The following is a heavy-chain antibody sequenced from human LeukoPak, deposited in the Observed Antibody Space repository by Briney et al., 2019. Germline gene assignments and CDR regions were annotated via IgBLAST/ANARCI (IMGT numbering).Heavy chain of an antibody. J-gene: IGHJ4*02. CDR1: GFTFSSYA. V-gene: IGHV3-30-3*01. CDR2: ISYDGSNK. D-gene: IGHD6-13*01. CDR3: AKDDSSSWLFDY. Sequence: PGGSLRLSCAASGFTFSSYAMHWVRQAPGKGLEWVAVISYDGSNKYYADSVKGRFTISRDNSKNTLYLQMNSLRAEDTAVYYCAKDDSSSWLFDYWGQGTLVTVSS.